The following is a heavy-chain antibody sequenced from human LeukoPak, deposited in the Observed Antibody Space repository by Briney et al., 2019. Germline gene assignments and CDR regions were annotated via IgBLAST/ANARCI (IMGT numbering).Heavy chain of an antibody. V-gene: IGHV4-34*01. CDR2: INHSGST. J-gene: IGHJ4*02. D-gene: IGHD5-18*01. Sequence: SETLSLTCAVYGGSFSGYYWSWIRQPPGKGLEWIGEINHSGSTNYNPSLKSRVTISVDTSKNQFSLKLSSVTAADTAVYYCARGYNYAFDYWGQGTLVTVSS. CDR1: GGSFSGYY. CDR3: ARGYNYAFDY.